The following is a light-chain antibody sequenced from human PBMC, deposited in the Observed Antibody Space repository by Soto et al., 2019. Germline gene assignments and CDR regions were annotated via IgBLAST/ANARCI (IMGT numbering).Light chain of an antibody. V-gene: IGLV1-51*01. CDR1: SSNIGKNY. Sequence: QSVLTQPPSVSAAPGQRVTISCSGSSSNIGKNYVSWYQQLPGTAPKLLIYDNKERPTGIADRFSGYKSGTSATLGITGLQTGDEADYYCGTWDSSLSAGVFGGGTKLTVL. J-gene: IGLJ3*02. CDR3: GTWDSSLSAGV. CDR2: DNK.